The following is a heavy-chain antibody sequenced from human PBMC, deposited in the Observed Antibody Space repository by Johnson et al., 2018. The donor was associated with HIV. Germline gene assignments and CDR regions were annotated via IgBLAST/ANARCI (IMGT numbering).Heavy chain of an antibody. Sequence: VQLVESGGGVVQPGRSLRLSCAASGFTFSSYAMHWVRQAPGKGLEWVSGISWNSGSIGYADSVKGRFTISRDNAKNSLYLQMNSLRAEDTAVYYCARERRLASNAFDIWGQGTMVTVSS. CDR2: ISWNSGSI. CDR1: GFTFSSYA. V-gene: IGHV3-9*01. CDR3: ARERRLASNAFDI. J-gene: IGHJ3*02.